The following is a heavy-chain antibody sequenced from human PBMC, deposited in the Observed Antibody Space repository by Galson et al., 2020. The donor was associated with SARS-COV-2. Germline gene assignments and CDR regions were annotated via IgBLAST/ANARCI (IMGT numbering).Heavy chain of an antibody. CDR3: ARGGIFYDYGMDV. V-gene: IGHV3-11*01. J-gene: IGHJ6*02. CDR1: GFTFSDYY. CDR2: ISSSGSTI. D-gene: IGHD6-13*01. Sequence: GESLKISCAASGFTFSDYYMSWIRQAPGKGLEWVSYISSSGSTIYYADSVKGRFTISRDNAKNSLYLQMNSLRAEDTAVYYCARGGIFYDYGMDVWGQGTTVTVSS.